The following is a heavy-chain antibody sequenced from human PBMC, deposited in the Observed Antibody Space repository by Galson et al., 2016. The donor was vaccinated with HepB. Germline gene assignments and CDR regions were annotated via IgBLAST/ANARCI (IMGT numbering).Heavy chain of an antibody. CDR3: ARQYGTYFAY. CDR1: GDSVSSNSAA. V-gene: IGHV6-1*01. Sequence: CAISGDSVSSNSAAWHWIRQSPSRGLEWLGRTYYRSKWYNDYTVSVKGRITINPDTSKNQFSLQLNSVTPEDTAVYYCARQYGTYFAYWGRGTLVTVSP. CDR2: TYYRSKWYN. D-gene: IGHD4-17*01. J-gene: IGHJ4*02.